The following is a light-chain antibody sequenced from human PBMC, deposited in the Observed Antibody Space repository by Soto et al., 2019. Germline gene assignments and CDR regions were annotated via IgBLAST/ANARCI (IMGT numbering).Light chain of an antibody. J-gene: IGKJ1*01. CDR2: NAS. V-gene: IGKV1-5*01. Sequence: DIQMTQSPSTLSASVGDRVTFTCRASQSISSWLAWYQQKPGEAPKLLIYNASSLQSGVPSRFSGSGSGTEFTLTISSLQPDDFATYYCQQYSTYWTFGQGPRWISN. CDR1: QSISSW. CDR3: QQYSTYWT.